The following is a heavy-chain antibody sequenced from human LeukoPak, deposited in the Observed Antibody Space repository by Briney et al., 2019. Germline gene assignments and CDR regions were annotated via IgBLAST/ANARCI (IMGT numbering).Heavy chain of an antibody. J-gene: IGHJ4*02. V-gene: IGHV3-48*03. D-gene: IGHD1-26*01. CDR3: ATASGAWYRYYFYS. Sequence: PRGSLRLSCAASGLTFSNYEMNWVRQAPGKGLEWLSYISSSSNMIFYAESVKGRFTISRDNAKNSLYLQMNSLGAEDTAIYYCATASGAWYRYYFYSWGQGNLVTVSS. CDR2: ISSSSNMI. CDR1: GLTFSNYE.